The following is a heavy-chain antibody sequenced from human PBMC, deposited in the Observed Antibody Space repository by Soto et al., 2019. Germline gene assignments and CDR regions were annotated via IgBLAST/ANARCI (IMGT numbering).Heavy chain of an antibody. CDR1: WYRFTSYL. D-gene: IGHD3-9*01. Sequence: PGESLKLSCKGSWYRFTSYLITWVRQIPWEGLEWVGRIDPSDSYSNYSPSFQGHVPMSADQPLSTPYLQWSSLKASDTAVYDCPRVTGYPNCYGMDVWGQGTTVTVSS. CDR3: PRVTGYPNCYGMDV. CDR2: IDPSDSYS. V-gene: IGHV5-10-1*01. J-gene: IGHJ6*02.